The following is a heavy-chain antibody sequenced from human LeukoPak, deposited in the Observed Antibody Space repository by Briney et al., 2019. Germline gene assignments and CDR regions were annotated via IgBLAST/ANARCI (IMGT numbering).Heavy chain of an antibody. CDR1: GFTLDKHA. V-gene: IGHV3-9*01. CDR2: ISVNSDTT. J-gene: IGHJ6*02. CDR3: TKDIEYKAGPDFFGGMDV. Sequence: SLSPSRTLSGFTLDKHATHSVRQAPRKGLEWVSGISVNSDTTTSPTSVRARFTISRDNATNSLYLQRQSLKTDDTALYYCTKDIEYKAGPDFFGGMDVWGQGTTVIVAS. D-gene: IGHD2/OR15-2a*01.